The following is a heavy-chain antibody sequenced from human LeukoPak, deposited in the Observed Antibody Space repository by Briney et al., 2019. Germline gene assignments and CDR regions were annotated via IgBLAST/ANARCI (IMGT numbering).Heavy chain of an antibody. J-gene: IGHJ4*02. CDR2: ISGSGGST. CDR3: AKDLGYGDFADY. V-gene: IGHV3-23*01. CDR1: GFTFSSYA. Sequence: GGSLRLSCAASGFTFSSYAMSWVRQAPGKGLEWVSAISGSGGSTYYADSVKGRFTISRDNSKNTLYLQMNSLRAEDTAAYYCAKDLGYGDFADYWGQGTLVTVSS. D-gene: IGHD4-17*01.